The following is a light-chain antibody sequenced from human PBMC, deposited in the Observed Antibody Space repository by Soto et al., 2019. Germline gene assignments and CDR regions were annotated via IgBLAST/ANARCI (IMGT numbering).Light chain of an antibody. V-gene: IGKV3D-20*02. CDR2: GAS. CDR3: QQRSNWPIT. J-gene: IGKJ5*01. Sequence: EIVLTQSPGTLSLSPGERATLSCRASQSVSSSYLAWYQQKPGQAPRLLIYGASSRATGIPDRFSGSGSGTDFTLTISRLEPEDFAVYYCQQRSNWPITFGQGTRLEIK. CDR1: QSVSSSY.